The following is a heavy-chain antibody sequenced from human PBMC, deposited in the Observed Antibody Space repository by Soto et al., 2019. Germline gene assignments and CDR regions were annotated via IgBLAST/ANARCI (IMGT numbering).Heavy chain of an antibody. Sequence: GGSLRLSCAASGFTFSSYAMSWVRQAPGKGLEWVSAISGSGGSTYYADSVKGRFTISRDNSKNTLYLQMNSLRAEDTAVYYCAKTETYYYEGIELGIDYWGQGTLVTISS. J-gene: IGHJ4*02. CDR2: ISGSGGST. D-gene: IGHD3-22*01. CDR1: GFTFSSYA. CDR3: AKTETYYYEGIELGIDY. V-gene: IGHV3-23*01.